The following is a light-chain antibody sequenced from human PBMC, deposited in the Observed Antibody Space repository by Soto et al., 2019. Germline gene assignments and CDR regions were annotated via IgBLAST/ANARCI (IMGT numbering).Light chain of an antibody. CDR1: SSDVGGYNY. J-gene: IGLJ1*01. CDR3: SSYTTSNTRQIV. Sequence: QSALTQPASVSGSPGQSITISCTGTSSDVGGYNYVSWYQQHPGKAPKFIIYDVSNRPSGVSNCFSGSKSGNTASLTISGLQAEDEADYYCSSYTTSNTRQIVFGTGTKLTVL. CDR2: DVS. V-gene: IGLV2-14*01.